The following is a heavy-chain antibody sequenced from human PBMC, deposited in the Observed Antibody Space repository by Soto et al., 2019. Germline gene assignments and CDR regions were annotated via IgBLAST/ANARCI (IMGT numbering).Heavy chain of an antibody. D-gene: IGHD2-15*01. CDR1: GFTFSSYA. CDR3: AKVLVAYYYYYYMDV. Sequence: GGSLRLSCAASGFTFSSYAMIWVRQAPGKGLEWVSAISGSGGSTYYADSVKGRFTISRDNSKNTLYLQMNSLRAEDTAVYYCAKVLVAYYYYYYMDVWGKGTTVTVSS. V-gene: IGHV3-23*01. CDR2: ISGSGGST. J-gene: IGHJ6*03.